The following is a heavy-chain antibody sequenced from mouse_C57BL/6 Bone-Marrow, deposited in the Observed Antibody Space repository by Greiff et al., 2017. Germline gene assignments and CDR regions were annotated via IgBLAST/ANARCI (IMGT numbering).Heavy chain of an antibody. J-gene: IGHJ2*01. CDR3: AREGYYGSSWDY. Sequence: VQLQQPGAELVRPGTSVKLSCKASGYTFTSYWMHWVKQRPGQGLEWIGVIDPSDSYTNYNQKFKGKATLTVDTSSSTAYMQLSSLTSEDSAVYCCAREGYYGSSWDYWGKGTTLTVSS. V-gene: IGHV1-59*01. CDR1: GYTFTSYW. CDR2: IDPSDSYT. D-gene: IGHD1-1*01.